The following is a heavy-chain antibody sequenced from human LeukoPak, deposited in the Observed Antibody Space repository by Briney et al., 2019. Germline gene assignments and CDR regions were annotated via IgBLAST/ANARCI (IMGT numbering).Heavy chain of an antibody. Sequence: SGPALVKPTQTLTLTCTFSGFSLSTPEMCVTWVRQPPAKALEWLARIDWDDDKFYSPSLRTRLTISKDTPKNQVVLRMTNMDPVDTGTYYCARMTPDSPSFDYWGQGALITVSS. CDR1: GFSLSTPEMC. CDR3: ARMTPDSPSFDY. J-gene: IGHJ4*02. CDR2: IDWDDDK. V-gene: IGHV2-70*17. D-gene: IGHD2-15*01.